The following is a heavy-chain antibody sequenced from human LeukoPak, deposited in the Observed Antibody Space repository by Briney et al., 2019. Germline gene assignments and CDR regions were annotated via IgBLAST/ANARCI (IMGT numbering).Heavy chain of an antibody. CDR2: ISAYNGNT. CDR1: GYTFTSYG. Sequence: ASVKVSCKASGYTFTSYGISWVRQAPGQGLEWMGWISAYNGNTNYAQKLQGRVTMTTDTSTSTAYMELRSLRSDDTAVYYCARDQPSLVPAAIPFDYWGQGTLVTVSS. CDR3: ARDQPSLVPAAIPFDY. J-gene: IGHJ4*02. D-gene: IGHD2-2*01. V-gene: IGHV1-18*01.